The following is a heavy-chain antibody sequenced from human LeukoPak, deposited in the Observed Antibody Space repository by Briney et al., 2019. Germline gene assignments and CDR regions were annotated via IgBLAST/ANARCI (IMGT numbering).Heavy chain of an antibody. V-gene: IGHV3-9*01. J-gene: IGHJ6*02. CDR3: AKDLGTSTRAVAGSYYGMDV. CDR2: ISWNSGSI. Sequence: GRSLRLSCAASGFTFDDYAMHWVRQAPGEGLEWVSGISWNSGSIGYADSVKGRFTISRDNAKDSLYLQMNSLRAEDTALYYCAKDLGTSTRAVAGSYYGMDVWGQGTTVTVSS. D-gene: IGHD6-19*01. CDR1: GFTFDDYA.